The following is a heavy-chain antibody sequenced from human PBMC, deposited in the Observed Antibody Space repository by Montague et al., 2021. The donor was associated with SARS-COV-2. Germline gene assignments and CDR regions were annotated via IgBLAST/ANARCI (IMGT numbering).Heavy chain of an antibody. D-gene: IGHD2-15*01. CDR3: ARDYSHCSGGSCVFDY. V-gene: IGHV4-4*07. J-gene: IGHJ4*02. CDR1: GGSISNYY. CDR2: IYSSGST. Sequence: SETLSLTCTVSGGSISNYYWSWIRQPAGKGLEWIGRIYSSGSTNYNPSLKSRISMSVDTSKNQFPLKLSSVTAADTAIYYCARDYSHCSGGSCVFDYWGQGTLVTVSS.